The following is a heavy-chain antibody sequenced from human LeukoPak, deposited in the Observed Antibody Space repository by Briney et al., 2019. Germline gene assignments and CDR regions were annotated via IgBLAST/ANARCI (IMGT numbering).Heavy chain of an antibody. V-gene: IGHV1-2*02. Sequence: RASVKVSCKASEYIFSGHYMHWVRQAPGQGLEWMGWINPKSGGTHYAQKFRGRVTMTRDTSISTAYMELSSLTYDDTAVYYCARGYYYDTNGGYYRYFDLWGRGTLVTVSA. D-gene: IGHD3-22*01. J-gene: IGHJ2*01. CDR3: ARGYYYDTNGGYYRYFDL. CDR1: EYIFSGHY. CDR2: INPKSGGT.